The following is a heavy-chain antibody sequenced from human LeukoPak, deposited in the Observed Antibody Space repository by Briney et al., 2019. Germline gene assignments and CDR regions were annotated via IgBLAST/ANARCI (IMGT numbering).Heavy chain of an antibody. J-gene: IGHJ6*02. CDR3: ARDPDSSSWYHYYYYGMDV. CDR2: ISYDGSNK. V-gene: IGHV3-30*04. Sequence: GGSLRLSCAASGFTFSSYAMHWVRQAPGKGLEWVAVISYDGSNKYYADSVKGRFTISRDNSKNTLYLQVNSLRAEDTAVYYCARDPDSSSWYHYYYYGMDVWGQGTTVTVSS. D-gene: IGHD6-13*01. CDR1: GFTFSSYA.